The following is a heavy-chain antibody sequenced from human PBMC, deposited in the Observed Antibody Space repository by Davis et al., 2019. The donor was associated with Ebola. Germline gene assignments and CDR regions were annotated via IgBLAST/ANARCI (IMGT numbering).Heavy chain of an antibody. D-gene: IGHD1-7*01. Sequence: GESLKISCKGSGYNFNKYWIGWVRQMPGKGLEWMGIIYPGDSDTRYSPSFQGQVTISADKSITTAYLQWRSLKASDTAVYYCARSGWNYGSHFDYWGQGTLVTVSS. CDR2: IYPGDSDT. V-gene: IGHV5-51*01. J-gene: IGHJ4*02. CDR1: GYNFNKYW. CDR3: ARSGWNYGSHFDY.